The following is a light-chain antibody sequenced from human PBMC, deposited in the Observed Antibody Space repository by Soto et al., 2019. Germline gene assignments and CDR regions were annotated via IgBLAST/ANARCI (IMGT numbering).Light chain of an antibody. CDR1: SSDVGGYNY. J-gene: IGLJ3*02. V-gene: IGLV2-14*01. CDR2: TVS. CDR3: SSYSTATSPQWV. Sequence: QSALTQPASVSGSPGQSITIPCTGTSSDVGGYNYVSWYQQHPGRAPKLVIYTVSDRPSGVSSRFSASKSGNTASLTISGLQAEDEADYFCSSYSTATSPQWVFGGGTKLTLL.